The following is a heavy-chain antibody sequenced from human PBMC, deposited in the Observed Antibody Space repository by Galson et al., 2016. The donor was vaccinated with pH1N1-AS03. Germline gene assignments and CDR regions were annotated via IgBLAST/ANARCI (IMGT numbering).Heavy chain of an antibody. J-gene: IGHJ6*02. CDR2: ISKDGRNV. CDR3: ARRNPNPNFGIWYQHDYGMVG. D-gene: IGHD3-3*01. V-gene: IGHV3-74*01. Sequence: SLRLSCAASGFIFSMSYIHWVRQAPGKGLEWVSRISKDGRNVRYADFVKGRFAVSRDNAKNTVFLQMNSLRADDTAVYFCARRNPNPNFGIWYQHDYGMVGWGQGATVTVSS. CDR1: GFIFSMSY.